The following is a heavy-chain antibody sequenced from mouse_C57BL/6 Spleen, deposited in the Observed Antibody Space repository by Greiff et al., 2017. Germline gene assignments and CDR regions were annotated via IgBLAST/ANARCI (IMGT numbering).Heavy chain of an antibody. J-gene: IGHJ3*01. Sequence: EVQRVESGGGLVQPGGSLKLSCAPSGFTFSDYGMAWVRQAPRKGPEWVAFISNLAYSIYYADTVTGRFTISRENAKNTLYLEMSSLRSEDTAMYYCARLGDYAFAYWGQGTLVTVSA. CDR1: GFTFSDYG. CDR3: ARLGDYAFAY. V-gene: IGHV5-15*01. CDR2: ISNLAYSI. D-gene: IGHD2-4*01.